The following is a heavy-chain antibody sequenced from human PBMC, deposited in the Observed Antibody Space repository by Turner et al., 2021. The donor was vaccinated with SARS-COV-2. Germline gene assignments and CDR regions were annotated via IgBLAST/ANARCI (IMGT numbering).Heavy chain of an antibody. V-gene: IGHV4-34*01. Sequence: VQLQHWGAGLFKPSETLSLSCAVHGGSFKGYYWSWIRQPPGKGLDWIGEINHSRSTNYNPSLKSRISISIDTAKNQFSLNLNSVTAADTAVYYCARAGREGFDPWGQGTLVTVSS. CDR2: INHSRST. J-gene: IGHJ5*02. CDR3: ARAGREGFDP. D-gene: IGHD1-26*01. CDR1: GGSFKGYY.